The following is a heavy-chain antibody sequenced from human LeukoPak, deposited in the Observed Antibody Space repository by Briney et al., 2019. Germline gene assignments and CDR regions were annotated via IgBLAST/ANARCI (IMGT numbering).Heavy chain of an antibody. V-gene: IGHV3-23*01. CDR3: AKGPLYYYGSGSYDY. Sequence: GGSLRLSCAASGFTFSSYAFSWVRQAPGKGLEWVSAISGSGDYTYYADSVRGRFTISRDNSKNSLFLQMNSLRAEDTAVYYCAKGPLYYYGSGSYDYWGQGTLVTVSS. CDR2: ISGSGDYT. CDR1: GFTFSSYA. D-gene: IGHD3-10*01. J-gene: IGHJ4*02.